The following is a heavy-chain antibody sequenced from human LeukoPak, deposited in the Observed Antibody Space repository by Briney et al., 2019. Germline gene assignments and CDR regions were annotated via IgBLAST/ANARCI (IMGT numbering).Heavy chain of an antibody. CDR3: ARGRGDSKGTSFDF. V-gene: IGHV4-59*01. Sequence: SETLSLTYTVSGGSMNNYYWSWIRQSPGKGLEWVGYIYHTGSATYEPSLKSRVTLSLDTSKNQFSLRLNSVTAADTAVYYCARGRGDSKGTSFDFWGQGTLVTVSS. D-gene: IGHD3-22*01. J-gene: IGHJ4*02. CDR1: GGSMNNYY. CDR2: IYHTGSA.